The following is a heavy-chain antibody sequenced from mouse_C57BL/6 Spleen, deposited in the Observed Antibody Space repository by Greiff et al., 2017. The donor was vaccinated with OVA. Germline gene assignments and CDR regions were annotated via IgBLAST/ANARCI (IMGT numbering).Heavy chain of an antibody. J-gene: IGHJ2*01. CDR3: ARGDYDVIFDY. CDR2: IYPRSGNT. CDR1: GYTFTSYG. Sequence: VQLQQSGAELARPGASVKLSCKASGYTFTSYGISWVKQRTGQGLEWIGEIYPRSGNTYYNEKFKGKATLTADKSSSTAYMELRSLKSEDSAVYFCARGDYDVIFDYWGQGTTLTVSS. V-gene: IGHV1-81*01. D-gene: IGHD2-4*01.